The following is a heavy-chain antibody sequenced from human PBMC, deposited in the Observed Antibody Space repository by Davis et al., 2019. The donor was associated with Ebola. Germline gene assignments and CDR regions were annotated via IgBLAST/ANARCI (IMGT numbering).Heavy chain of an antibody. CDR1: GGSFSGYY. CDR3: ARGSAGMDV. Sequence: PSETLSLTCAVYGGSFSGYYWSWFRQPPGKGLEWIGEINHSGSTNYNPSLKSRVTISVDTSKNQFSLKLSSVTAADTAVYYCARGSAGMDVWGQGTTVTVSS. J-gene: IGHJ6*02. CDR2: INHSGST. V-gene: IGHV4-34*01.